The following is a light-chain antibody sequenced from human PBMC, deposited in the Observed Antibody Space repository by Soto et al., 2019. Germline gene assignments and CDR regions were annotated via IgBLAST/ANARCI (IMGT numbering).Light chain of an antibody. J-gene: IGKJ3*01. CDR1: QSVSSC. CDR2: DAS. V-gene: IGKV3-11*01. Sequence: EIVLTQSPATLSLSPGERATLSCRASQSVSSCLAWYQQKPGQAPRLLIHDASSRATGIPARFSGSGSGTDVTLTIISLEPEEFEVYYCQQRGNWPPFTFGPGTKVDIK. CDR3: QQRGNWPPFT.